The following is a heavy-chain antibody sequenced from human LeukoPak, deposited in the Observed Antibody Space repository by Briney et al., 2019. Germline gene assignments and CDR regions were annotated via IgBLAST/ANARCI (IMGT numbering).Heavy chain of an antibody. V-gene: IGHV3-30*18. CDR2: ISYDGSNK. CDR1: GFTFGDYA. J-gene: IGHJ4*02. D-gene: IGHD1-26*01. Sequence: PGGSLRLSCTASGFTFGDYAMSWVRQAPGKGLEWVAVISYDGSNKYYADSVKGRFTISRDNSKNTLYLQMNSLRAEDTAVYYCAKPVGATIVRGGYFDYWGQGTLVTVSS. CDR3: AKPVGATIVRGGYFDY.